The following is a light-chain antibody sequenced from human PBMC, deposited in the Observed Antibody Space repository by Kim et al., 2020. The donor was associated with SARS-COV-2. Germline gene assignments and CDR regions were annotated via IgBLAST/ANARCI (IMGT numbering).Light chain of an antibody. CDR2: DAS. Sequence: DIQMTQSPSSLSASVGDRVTITYQASQDISKSLNWYQQKPGKVPKLLIYDASNLETGVPSRFSGSGSGTEFTFTISSLQPEDIATYYCQHRPNFGQGTKLEI. CDR1: QDISKS. CDR3: QHRPN. V-gene: IGKV1-33*01. J-gene: IGKJ2*01.